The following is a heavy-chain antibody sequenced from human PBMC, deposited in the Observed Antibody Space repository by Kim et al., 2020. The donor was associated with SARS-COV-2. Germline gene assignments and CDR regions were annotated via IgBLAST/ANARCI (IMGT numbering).Heavy chain of an antibody. CDR3: ARDLGVAGTSVYYYGMDV. J-gene: IGHJ6*02. V-gene: IGHV3-30*07. Sequence: KRRLTISRDNSKNTLYLKLNRLRAEDTAVYYCARDLGVAGTSVYYYGMDVWGQGTTVTVSS. D-gene: IGHD6-19*01.